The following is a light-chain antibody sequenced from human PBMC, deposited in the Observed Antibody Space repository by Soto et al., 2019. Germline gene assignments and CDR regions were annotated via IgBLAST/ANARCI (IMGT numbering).Light chain of an antibody. J-gene: IGKJ4*01. CDR2: GAS. CDR3: QLYGRSPGFT. CDR1: QSFHPNY. Sequence: EIVLTQSPGTLSLSPGERATLSCGASQSFHPNYLAWYQQRPGQAPRLLLYGASNRASGSPETFGGSGSGTDFPRTIHRLQSEDSAVYFCQLYGRSPGFTFGGG. V-gene: IGKV3-20*01.